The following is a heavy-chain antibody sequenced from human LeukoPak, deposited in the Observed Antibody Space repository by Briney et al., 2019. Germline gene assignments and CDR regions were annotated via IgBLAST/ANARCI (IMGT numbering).Heavy chain of an antibody. CDR1: GFTFSSYA. D-gene: IGHD6-13*01. V-gene: IGHV3-30-3*01. CDR3: ARFLAGSSWHDAFDI. J-gene: IGHJ3*02. CDR2: ISYDGSNK. Sequence: GGSLRLSCAASGFTFSSYAMHWVRQAPGKGLEWVAVISYDGSNKYYADSVKGRFTISRDNSKNTLYLQMNSLRAEDTAVYYCARFLAGSSWHDAFDIWGQGTMVTVSS.